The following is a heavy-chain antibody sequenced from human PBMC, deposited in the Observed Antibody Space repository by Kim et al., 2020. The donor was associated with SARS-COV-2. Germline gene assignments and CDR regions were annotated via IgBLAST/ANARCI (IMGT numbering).Heavy chain of an antibody. J-gene: IGHJ5*02. CDR1: GLSINNYA. Sequence: GGSLRLSCAGSGLSINNYAMHWVRQAPGKGLEWVAFISYDGRDEFYLDSVKGRFTISRDHSKNTLFLQMNNLRTDDTAVYYCARVGTISTDWFDPWGQGTLVTVSS. D-gene: IGHD1-1*01. V-gene: IGHV3-30*04. CDR2: ISYDGRDE. CDR3: ARVGTISTDWFDP.